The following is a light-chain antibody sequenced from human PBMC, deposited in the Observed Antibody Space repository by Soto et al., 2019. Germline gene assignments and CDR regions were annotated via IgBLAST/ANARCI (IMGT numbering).Light chain of an antibody. J-gene: IGKJ1*01. CDR2: GAS. Sequence: IVLTQSPDTLSLSPGETATLSCRASQSVSNTYLAWYQQKPGQAPRLLIYGASGRATAIPDRFSGSGSGTEFTLIINRLEPEDFATYYCLQNYNYPWTFGQGTKVEVK. CDR1: QSVSNTY. V-gene: IGKV3-20*01. CDR3: LQNYNYPWT.